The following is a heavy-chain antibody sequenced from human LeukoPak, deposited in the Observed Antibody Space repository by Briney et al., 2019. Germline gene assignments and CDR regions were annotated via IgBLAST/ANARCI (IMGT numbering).Heavy chain of an antibody. V-gene: IGHV1-18*01. D-gene: IGHD3-3*01. J-gene: IGHJ6*03. CDR1: GYTFTSYG. Sequence: ASVKVSCKASGYTFTSYGISWVRQAPGQGLEWMGWISAYNGKTNYAQKLQGRVTMTTDTSTSTAYMELRSLRSDDTAVYYCARGTSYYDFRSGSYGSDYYYMDVWGKGTTVTVSS. CDR3: ARGTSYYDFRSGSYGSDYYYMDV. CDR2: ISAYNGKT.